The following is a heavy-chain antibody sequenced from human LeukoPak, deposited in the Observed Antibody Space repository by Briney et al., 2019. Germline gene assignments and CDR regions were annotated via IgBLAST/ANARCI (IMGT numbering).Heavy chain of an antibody. J-gene: IGHJ6*02. CDR1: GYSFTSYW. V-gene: IGHV5-51*01. CDR3: ARGVGSSWDYYYYGMDV. Sequence: GESLNISCKGSGYSFTSYWIGWVRQMPGKGLEWMVIIYPGDSDTRYSPSFQGQVTISADKSISTAYLQWSSLKASDTAMYYCARGVGSSWDYYYYGMDVWGQGTTVTVSS. D-gene: IGHD6-13*01. CDR2: IYPGDSDT.